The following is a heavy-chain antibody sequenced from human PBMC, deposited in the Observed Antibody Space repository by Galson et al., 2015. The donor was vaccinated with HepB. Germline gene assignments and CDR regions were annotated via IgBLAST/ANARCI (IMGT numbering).Heavy chain of an antibody. CDR2: IKQDASEK. J-gene: IGHJ3*02. D-gene: IGHD4-17*01. CDR1: GFSFSGSW. Sequence: SLRLSCAASGFSFSGSWMSWVRQAPGKGLEWVANIKQDASEKYYVDSVKGRFAIPGDNAKTSLYLQMNSLGAEDTAVYYCARGPRYGAFDIWGQGTVVTVSS. CDR3: ARGPRYGAFDI. V-gene: IGHV3-7*03.